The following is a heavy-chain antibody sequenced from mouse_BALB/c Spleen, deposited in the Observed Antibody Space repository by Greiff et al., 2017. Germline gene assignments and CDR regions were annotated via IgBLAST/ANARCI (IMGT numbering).Heavy chain of an antibody. CDR1: GFSLTSYG. CDR2: IWSGGST. V-gene: IGHV2-2*02. Sequence: VQLQESGPGLVQPSQSLSITCTVSGFSLTSYGVHWVRQSPGKGLEWLGVIWSGGSTDYNAAFISRLSISKDNSKSQVFFKMNSLQANDTAIYYCARNNDGSQAWFAYWGQGTLVTVSA. D-gene: IGHD2-3*01. CDR3: ARNNDGSQAWFAY. J-gene: IGHJ3*01.